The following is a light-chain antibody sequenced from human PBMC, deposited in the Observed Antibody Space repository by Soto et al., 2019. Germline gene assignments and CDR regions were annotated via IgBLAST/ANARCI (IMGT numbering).Light chain of an antibody. CDR3: QQYYSTPPYT. CDR1: QNVLYSSNNKNY. V-gene: IGKV4-1*01. Sequence: DIVMTQSPDSLAVSLGERATINCKSSQNVLYSSNNKNYCAWYQQKPGQTPKLLIYWASTPESGVPDRFSGSGSGTDFTLTISSLQAEDVAVYYCQQYYSTPPYTFGQGTKLEIK. CDR2: WAS. J-gene: IGKJ2*01.